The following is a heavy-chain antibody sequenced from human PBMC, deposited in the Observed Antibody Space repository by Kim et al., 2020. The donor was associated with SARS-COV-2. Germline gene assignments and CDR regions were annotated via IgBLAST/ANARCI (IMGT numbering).Heavy chain of an antibody. CDR1: GGTFSSYA. D-gene: IGHD3-10*01. CDR3: ASDFLITMVRGVITRRFDP. J-gene: IGHJ5*02. V-gene: IGHV1-69*13. CDR2: IIPIFGTA. Sequence: SVKVSCKASGGTFSSYAISWVRQAPGQGLEWMGGIIPIFGTANYAQKFQGRVTITADESTSTAYMELSSLRSEDTAVYYFASDFLITMVRGVITRRFDP.